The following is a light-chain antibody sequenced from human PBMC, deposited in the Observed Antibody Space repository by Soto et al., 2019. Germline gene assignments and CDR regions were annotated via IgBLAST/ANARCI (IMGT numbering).Light chain of an antibody. J-gene: IGKJ1*01. Sequence: ENLLTQSPGTLSLSPGEGATLSGMASRGVSANYLAWYQKKPGQAPTLLIYGASIRAAGIPDRFSGSGSGTDFTLTIRRLEPDDFAVYYCQKYGSSPRTFGQGTKGDIK. CDR1: RGVSANY. CDR2: GAS. V-gene: IGKV3-20*01. CDR3: QKYGSSPRT.